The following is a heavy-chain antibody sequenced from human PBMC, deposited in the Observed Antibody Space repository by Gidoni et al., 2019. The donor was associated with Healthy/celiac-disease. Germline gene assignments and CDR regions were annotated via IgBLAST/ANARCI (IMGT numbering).Heavy chain of an antibody. CDR1: GYTFTEYY. J-gene: IGHJ3*02. CDR3: ATVGEGKHDYGDYMGPNPRAAFDI. CDR2: VDPEDGET. V-gene: IGHV1-69-2*01. Sequence: EVQLVQSGAEVKKPGATVKISCKVSGYTFTEYYMHVLQQAPGKGLEWMGVVDPEDGETIYAEKFQGRVTITADTSTDTAYMELSSLRSEDTAVYYCATVGEGKHDYGDYMGPNPRAAFDIWGQGTMVTVSS. D-gene: IGHD4-17*01.